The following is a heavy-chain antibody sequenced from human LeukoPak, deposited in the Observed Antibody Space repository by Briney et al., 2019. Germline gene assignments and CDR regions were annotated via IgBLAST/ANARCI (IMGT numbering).Heavy chain of an antibody. J-gene: IGHJ4*02. D-gene: IGHD6-6*01. V-gene: IGHV3-30*02. CDR3: AKEPGAARPY. Sequence: GGSLRLSCAASGFTFSSYGMHWVRHAPGKGLEWVAFIRYDGSNKYYADSVKGRFTISRDNSKNTLYLQMNSLRAGDTAVYYCAKEPGAARPYWGQGTLVTVSS. CDR1: GFTFSSYG. CDR2: IRYDGSNK.